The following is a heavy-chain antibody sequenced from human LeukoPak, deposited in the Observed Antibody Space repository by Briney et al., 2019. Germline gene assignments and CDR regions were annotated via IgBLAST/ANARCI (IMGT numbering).Heavy chain of an antibody. CDR3: ARGYSGSYSSFDP. Sequence: GASVKVSCKASGGTFSSYAISWVRQAPGQGLEWMGRIIPILGIANYAQKFQGRVTITADKSTSTAYMELSSLRSEDTAVYYCARGYSGSYSSFDPWGQEPWSPSPQ. CDR1: GGTFSSYA. V-gene: IGHV1-69*04. CDR2: IIPILGIA. J-gene: IGHJ5*02. D-gene: IGHD1-26*01.